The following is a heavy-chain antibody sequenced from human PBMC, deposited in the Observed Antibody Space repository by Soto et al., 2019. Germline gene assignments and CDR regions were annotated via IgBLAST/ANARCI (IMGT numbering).Heavy chain of an antibody. D-gene: IGHD2-21*02. Sequence: EVQLVESGGGLVQPGGSLRLSCAASGFTFSIYSMNWVRQAPGKGLEWVSYISSSSNTIYYADSVKGRFTISRDNAKNSLYLQMNSLRDEDTAVYYCASGTVVTALTEYCQHWGQGTLVTVSS. J-gene: IGHJ1*01. V-gene: IGHV3-48*02. CDR1: GFTFSIYS. CDR3: ASGTVVTALTEYCQH. CDR2: ISSSSNTI.